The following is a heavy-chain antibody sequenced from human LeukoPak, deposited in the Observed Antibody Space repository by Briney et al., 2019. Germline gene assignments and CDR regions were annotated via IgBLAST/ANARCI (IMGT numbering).Heavy chain of an antibody. D-gene: IGHD3-22*01. CDR2: ISGSGGST. CDR1: GFTFSSYA. V-gene: IGHV3-23*01. J-gene: IGHJ3*02. CDR3: AKGVAYDSSGSGAFDI. Sequence: GGSLRLSCAASGFTFSSYAMSWVRQAPGEGLEWVSAISGSGGSTYYADSVKGRFTISRDNSKNTLYLQMNSLRAEDTAVYYCAKGVAYDSSGSGAFDIWGQGTMVTVSS.